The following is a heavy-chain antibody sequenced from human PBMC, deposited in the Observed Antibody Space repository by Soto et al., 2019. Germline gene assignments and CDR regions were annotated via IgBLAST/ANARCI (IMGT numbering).Heavy chain of an antibody. CDR3: AKDIGIGGSYYVVDY. CDR2: IYSGGYT. D-gene: IGHD1-26*01. V-gene: IGHV3-53*01. J-gene: IGHJ4*02. Sequence: PGGSLRLSCAVSGFTVSNNYMSWVRQAPGKGLEGVSVIYSGGYTAYGDSVKGRFTISRDNSKNTLYLQMNSLRADDTAVYYCAKDIGIGGSYYVVDYWGQGTLVTVSS. CDR1: GFTVSNNY.